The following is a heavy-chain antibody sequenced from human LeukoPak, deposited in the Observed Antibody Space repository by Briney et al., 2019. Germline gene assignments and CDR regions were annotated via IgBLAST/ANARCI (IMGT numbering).Heavy chain of an antibody. CDR2: ISQDGSEK. Sequence: GGSLRLSCAASGFTLSSYWMNWVRQAPGKGLEWVASISQDGSEKYYLDSVKGRFTISRDNAKNSLYLQMNSLRDEDTAVYSCARDGVRDGLYFDRWGQGTLVTVSS. CDR3: ARDGVRDGLYFDR. CDR1: GFTLSSYW. D-gene: IGHD5-24*01. J-gene: IGHJ4*02. V-gene: IGHV3-7*01.